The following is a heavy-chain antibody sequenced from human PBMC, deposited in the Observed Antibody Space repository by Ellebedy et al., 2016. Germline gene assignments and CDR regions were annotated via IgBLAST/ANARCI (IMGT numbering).Heavy chain of an antibody. CDR2: ITITSKTI. Sequence: GGSLRLXXAASESTFSGYTMNWVRQAPGKGLEWLAYITITSKTIYYADSVKGRFTVSRDNAKNSLYLQMDSLRDEDTAIYYCAKTYAWPEHLDYWGQGTQVTVSS. CDR1: ESTFSGYT. CDR3: AKTYAWPEHLDY. J-gene: IGHJ4*02. V-gene: IGHV3-48*02. D-gene: IGHD5-24*01.